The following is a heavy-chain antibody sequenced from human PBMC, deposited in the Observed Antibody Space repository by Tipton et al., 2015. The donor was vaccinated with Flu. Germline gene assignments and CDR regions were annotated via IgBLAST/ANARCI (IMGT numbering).Heavy chain of an antibody. CDR1: GGSISSGSYY. V-gene: IGHV4-61*02. J-gene: IGHJ4*02. CDR3: ARAGYSYGALHFDY. CDR2: IYTSGST. Sequence: TLSLTCTVSGGSISSGSYYWSWIRQPAGKGLEWIGRIYTSGSTNYNPSLKSRVTISVDTSKNQFSLTLSSVTAADTAVYYCARAGYSYGALHFDYWGQGTLVTVSS. D-gene: IGHD5-18*01.